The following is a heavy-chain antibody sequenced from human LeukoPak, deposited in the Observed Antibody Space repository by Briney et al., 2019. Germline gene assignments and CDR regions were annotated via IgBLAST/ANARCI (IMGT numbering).Heavy chain of an antibody. CDR3: ARDRYDFWSGYSPLNWFDP. D-gene: IGHD3-3*01. V-gene: IGHV3-21*01. CDR1: GFTVSSNY. J-gene: IGHJ5*02. Sequence: GGSLRLSCAASGFTVSSNYMSWVRQAPGKGLEWVSSISSSSSYIYYADSVKGRFTISRDNAKNSLYLQMNSLRAEDTAVYYCARDRYDFWSGYSPLNWFDPWGQGTLVTVSS. CDR2: ISSSSSYI.